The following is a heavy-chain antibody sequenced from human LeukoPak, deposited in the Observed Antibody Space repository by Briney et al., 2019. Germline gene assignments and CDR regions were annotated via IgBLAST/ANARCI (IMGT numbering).Heavy chain of an antibody. Sequence: PGGSLRLSCAASGFTFSSYGIHWVRQAPGKGLEWVAATSYDGSNKHYADSVKGRFTISRDNSKNTLYLQMNSLRADDTAVYHCAKDGLMRFFDYWGQGTLVTVSS. CDR1: GFTFSSYG. V-gene: IGHV3-30*18. J-gene: IGHJ4*02. CDR2: TSYDGSNK. D-gene: IGHD2-8*01. CDR3: AKDGLMRFFDY.